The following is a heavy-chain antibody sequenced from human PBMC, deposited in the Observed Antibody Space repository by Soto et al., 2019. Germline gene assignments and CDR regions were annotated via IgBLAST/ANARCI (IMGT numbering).Heavy chain of an antibody. V-gene: IGHV3-48*03. D-gene: IGHD1-26*01. CDR2: VGSSGDTK. CDR1: GFTLSSPE. Sequence: GGSLRLSCAASGFTLSSPEMNWVRQAPGKGLEWVSYVGSSGDTKYYADSVKGRFTISRDNAKNSLYLQMNSLRAEDTAVYYCARGLEYYFKPGVFDIWGQGTMVTVSS. CDR3: ARGLEYYFKPGVFDI. J-gene: IGHJ3*02.